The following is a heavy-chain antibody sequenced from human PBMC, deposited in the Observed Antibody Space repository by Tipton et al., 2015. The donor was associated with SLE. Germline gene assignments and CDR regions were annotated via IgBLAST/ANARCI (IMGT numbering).Heavy chain of an antibody. D-gene: IGHD2/OR15-2a*01. Sequence: TLSLTCTVSGDSVGTNYWNWIRQPAGKGLEWIGRLYGSGSPTHYNPSLEGRVTVSVDTSQNQVSLKLTSVTAADTAVYYCARANFYESDKYTSDAFDIWGQGTMVTVSS. J-gene: IGHJ3*02. CDR3: ARANFYESDKYTSDAFDI. CDR1: GDSVGTNY. CDR2: LYGSGSP. V-gene: IGHV4-4*07.